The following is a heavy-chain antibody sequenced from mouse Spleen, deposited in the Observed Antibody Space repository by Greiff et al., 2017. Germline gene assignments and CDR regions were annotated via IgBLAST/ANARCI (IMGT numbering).Heavy chain of an antibody. CDR3: ARGYYGSSSFAY. CDR1: GFNIKDYY. CDR2: IDPENGNT. V-gene: IGHV14-1*02. J-gene: IGHJ3*01. D-gene: IGHD1-1*01. Sequence: VQLQQSGAELVRPGALVKLSCKASGFNIKDYYMHWVKQRPEQGLEWIGWIDPENGNTIYDPKFQGKASITADTSSNTAYLQLSSLTSEDTAVYYCARGYYGSSSFAYWGQGTLVTVSA.